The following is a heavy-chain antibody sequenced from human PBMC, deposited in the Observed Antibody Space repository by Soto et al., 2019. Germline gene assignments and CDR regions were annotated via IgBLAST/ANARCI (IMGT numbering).Heavy chain of an antibody. J-gene: IGHJ4*02. CDR2: IYYRGST. CDR3: ASDLSGSRATIDY. V-gene: IGHV4-31*03. CDR1: GTSIRSGGYY. D-gene: IGHD6-13*01. Sequence: TSETLSLTCPVSGTSIRSGGYYWTWIRQRPGKGLEWLGYIYYRGSTYYNPSLKTRVTLSLDPSKSQFSLTLTSVTAADTAIYYCASDLSGSRATIDYWGLGALVTVSS.